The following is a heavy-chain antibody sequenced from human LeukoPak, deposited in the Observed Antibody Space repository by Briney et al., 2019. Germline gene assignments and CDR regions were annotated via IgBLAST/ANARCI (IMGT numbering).Heavy chain of an antibody. CDR2: ISYDGSNK. Sequence: PGRSLRLSCAASGFTFSSYAMHWVRQAPGKGLEWVAVISYDGSNKYYADSVKGRFTISRDNSKNTLYLQMNSLRAEDTAVYYCAAADYYGSGSYLLPFDYWGQGTLVTVSS. CDR1: GFTFSSYA. D-gene: IGHD3-10*01. J-gene: IGHJ4*02. CDR3: AAADYYGSGSYLLPFDY. V-gene: IGHV3-30-3*01.